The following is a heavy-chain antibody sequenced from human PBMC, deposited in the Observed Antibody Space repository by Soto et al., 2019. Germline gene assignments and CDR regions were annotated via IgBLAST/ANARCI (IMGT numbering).Heavy chain of an antibody. Sequence: QVQLVQSGAEVKKPGASVKVSCKASGYTFTSYNFNWVRQATGQGLEWMGWMNPKSGKTGYAQKFQGRFTMTSNTSISTAYMELSSLRSDDTAVYYCARAVSNALYQLLWADVWGQGTTITVSS. J-gene: IGHJ6*02. CDR2: MNPKSGKT. V-gene: IGHV1-8*01. CDR1: GYTFTSYN. D-gene: IGHD2-2*01. CDR3: ARAVSNALYQLLWADV.